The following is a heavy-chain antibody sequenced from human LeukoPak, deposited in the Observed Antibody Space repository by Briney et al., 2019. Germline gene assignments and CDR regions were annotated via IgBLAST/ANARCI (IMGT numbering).Heavy chain of an antibody. D-gene: IGHD3-3*01. CDR2: IRYDGSNK. CDR3: AKASDFWSVYYYMDV. CDR1: GFTFSSYG. J-gene: IGHJ6*03. Sequence: PGGSLRLSCAASGFTFSSYGMHWVRQAPGKGLEWVAFIRYDGSNKYYADSVKGRFTISRDNSKNTLYLQMNSLRAEDTAVYYCAKASDFWSVYYYMDVWGKGTTVTVSS. V-gene: IGHV3-30*02.